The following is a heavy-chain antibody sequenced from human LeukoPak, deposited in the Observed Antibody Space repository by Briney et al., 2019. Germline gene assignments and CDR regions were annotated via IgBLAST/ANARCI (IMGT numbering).Heavy chain of an antibody. Sequence: PGRSLRLSCAASGFTFSSYGMHWVRQAPGKGLEWVAVIWYDGSNKYYADSVKGRFTISRDNSKNTLYLQMNSLRAEDTAVYYCARENCTNGVCYFWYFDYGGQGTLVTVST. CDR3: ARENCTNGVCYFWYFDY. CDR1: GFTFSSYG. D-gene: IGHD2-8*01. J-gene: IGHJ4*02. V-gene: IGHV3-33*01. CDR2: IWYDGSNK.